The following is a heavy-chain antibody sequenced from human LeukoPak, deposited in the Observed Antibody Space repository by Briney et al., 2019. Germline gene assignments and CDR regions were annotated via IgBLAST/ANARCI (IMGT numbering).Heavy chain of an antibody. CDR1: GGTFSSYA. V-gene: IGHV1-69*13. Sequence: ASVKVSCKASGGTFSSYAISWVRQAPGQRLEWMGGIIPIFGTANYAQKFQGRVTITADESTSTAYVELSSLRSEDTAVYYCARPELGYCSSTSCYEVWFDPWGQGTLVTVSS. D-gene: IGHD2-2*01. CDR2: IIPIFGTA. CDR3: ARPELGYCSSTSCYEVWFDP. J-gene: IGHJ5*02.